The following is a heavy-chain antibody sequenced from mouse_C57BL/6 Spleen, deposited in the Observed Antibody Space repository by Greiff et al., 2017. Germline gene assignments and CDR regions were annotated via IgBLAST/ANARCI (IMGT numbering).Heavy chain of an antibody. CDR2: IDPNSGGT. Sequence: QVQLQQPGAELVKPGASVKLSCKASGYTFTSYWMHWVKQRPGRGLEWIGRIDPNSGGTKYNEKFKGKATLTADKSSSTAYMQFSSLTSEDSAIYYCARYYDYDGYYYAMDYWGQGTSVTVSS. J-gene: IGHJ4*01. D-gene: IGHD2-4*01. CDR1: GYTFTSYW. V-gene: IGHV1-62-3*01. CDR3: ARYYDYDGYYYAMDY.